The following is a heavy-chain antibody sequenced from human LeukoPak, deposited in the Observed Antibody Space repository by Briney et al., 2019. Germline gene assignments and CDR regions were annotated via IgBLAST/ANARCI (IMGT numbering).Heavy chain of an antibody. V-gene: IGHV4-4*07. CDR3: ARVGQVGAKDY. Sequence: SETLSLTCTVSGGSISSYYWSWVRQPAGKGLEWIVRTYTRGRTNYNPTLKSRVTMSGDTSKNLFSLKLVSVSAADTAVYYCARVGQVGAKDYWGQGTLVSVSS. J-gene: IGHJ4*02. CDR1: GGSISSYY. D-gene: IGHD1-26*01. CDR2: TYTRGRT.